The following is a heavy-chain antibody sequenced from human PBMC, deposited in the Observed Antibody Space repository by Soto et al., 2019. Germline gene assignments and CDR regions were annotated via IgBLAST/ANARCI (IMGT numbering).Heavy chain of an antibody. CDR3: AKVNYDISGLSLNWFDP. CDR1: GFTFSNYA. V-gene: IGHV3-30*18. CDR2: ISYDGRNK. Sequence: QVQLVESGGGVVQPERSLRLSCAASGFTFSNYAMHWVRQAPGKGPEWVAAISYDGRNKYYADSVKGRFTISRDNSKNTLDLQRNSLRAEDTAVYYCAKVNYDISGLSLNWFDPWGQGTLVTVSS. J-gene: IGHJ5*02. D-gene: IGHD3-22*01.